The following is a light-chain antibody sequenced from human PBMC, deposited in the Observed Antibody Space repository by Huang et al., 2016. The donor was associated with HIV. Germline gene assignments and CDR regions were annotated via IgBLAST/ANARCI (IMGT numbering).Light chain of an antibody. V-gene: IGKV1-33*01. J-gene: IGKJ4*01. CDR3: QQYDYFPLT. CDR2: DTS. CDR1: QDISNY. Sequence: DIQMTQSPSSLSASVGDRVTITCQASQDISNYLNWYHQKPGKAPKLLIYDTSNLKTGVPSRFSGSGSGTDFTFTISSLQPEDIATYYCQQYDYFPLTFGGGTKVEIK.